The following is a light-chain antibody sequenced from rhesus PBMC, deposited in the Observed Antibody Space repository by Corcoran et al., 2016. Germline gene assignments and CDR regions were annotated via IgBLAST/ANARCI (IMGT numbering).Light chain of an antibody. V-gene: IGKV1-66*01. Sequence: DIQMTQSPSSLSASVGDRVTITCRASQTVNNYLVWYQQKPGKAPRPLIYYVSRLETGVPTRFSGSGSGTDYFLTISSLQPEDIGTYYCQQYDNFPLTFGGGTKVDFK. CDR2: YVS. J-gene: IGKJ4*01. CDR1: QTVNNY. CDR3: QQYDNFPLT.